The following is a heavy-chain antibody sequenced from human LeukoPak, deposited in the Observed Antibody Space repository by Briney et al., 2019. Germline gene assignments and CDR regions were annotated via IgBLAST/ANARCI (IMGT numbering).Heavy chain of an antibody. CDR3: AKGVVVAPDVTPFDY. Sequence: GGSLSLSCAASGFTFSSYTMNWVRQAPGKGLEWVSGISGRGASKYYADSVKGRFTISRDNSKNTLYRQMNSLRAEDTAVYYCAKGVVVAPDVTPFDYWGQGTLVTVSS. CDR2: ISGRGASK. J-gene: IGHJ4*02. V-gene: IGHV3-23*01. CDR1: GFTFSSYT. D-gene: IGHD2-2*01.